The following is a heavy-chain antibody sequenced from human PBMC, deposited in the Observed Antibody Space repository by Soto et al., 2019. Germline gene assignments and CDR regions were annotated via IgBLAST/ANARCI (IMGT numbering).Heavy chain of an antibody. Sequence: PGGSLRLSCAASGFTFSSYSMNWVRQAPGKGLEWVSSISSSSSYIYYADSVKGRFTISRDNAKNSLYLQMNSLRAEDTAVYYCARPSSSSSHYYYYMDIWGKGTTVIVSS. CDR3: ARPSSSSSHYYYYMDI. V-gene: IGHV3-21*01. CDR1: GFTFSSYS. CDR2: ISSSSSYI. J-gene: IGHJ6*03. D-gene: IGHD6-6*01.